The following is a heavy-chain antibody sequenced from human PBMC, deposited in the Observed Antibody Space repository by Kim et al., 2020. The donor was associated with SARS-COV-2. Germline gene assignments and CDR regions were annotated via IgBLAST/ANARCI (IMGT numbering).Heavy chain of an antibody. Sequence: SQTLSLTCAISGDSVSSNSAAWNWIRQSPSRGLEWLGRTYYRSKWYNDYAVSVKSRITINPDTSKNQFSLQLNSVTPEDTAVYYCARDYTYCSSTSCLYYYYYGMDVWGQGTTVTVSS. V-gene: IGHV6-1*01. CDR2: TYYRSKWYN. CDR3: ARDYTYCSSTSCLYYYYYGMDV. D-gene: IGHD2-2*01. J-gene: IGHJ6*02. CDR1: GDSVSSNSAA.